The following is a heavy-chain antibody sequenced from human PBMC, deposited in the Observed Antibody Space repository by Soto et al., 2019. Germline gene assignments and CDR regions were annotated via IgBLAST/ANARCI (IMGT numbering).Heavy chain of an antibody. J-gene: IGHJ4*02. CDR2: ISGYNGNT. CDR3: ARDLGAQLVNY. V-gene: IGHV1-18*01. Sequence: QVQLVQSGAEVKKPGASVKVSCKASGYTFISYGISWVRQAPGQGLGWMGWISGYNGNTKYAQKLQGRVTMTTDTATSTAYMALRSLGSDDTAVYYCARDLGAQLVNYWGEGSLVTVSS. D-gene: IGHD1-26*01. CDR1: GYTFISYG.